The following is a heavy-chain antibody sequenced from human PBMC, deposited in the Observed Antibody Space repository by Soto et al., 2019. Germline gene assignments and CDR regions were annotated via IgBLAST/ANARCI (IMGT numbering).Heavy chain of an antibody. V-gene: IGHV1-8*01. CDR1: GYTFTSYD. J-gene: IGHJ3*02. Sequence: ASVKVSCKASGYTFTSYDINWVRQATGQGLEWMGWMNPNSGNTGYAQKFQGRVTMTRNTSISTAYMELSSLRSEDTAVYYCARGGLWFGELFNGAFDIWGQGTMVTVSS. CDR2: MNPNSGNT. CDR3: ARGGLWFGELFNGAFDI. D-gene: IGHD3-10*01.